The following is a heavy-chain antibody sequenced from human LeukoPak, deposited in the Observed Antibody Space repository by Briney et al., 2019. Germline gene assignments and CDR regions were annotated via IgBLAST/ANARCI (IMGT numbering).Heavy chain of an antibody. V-gene: IGHV4-59*08. Sequence: SENLSRTCTVSAGSISGYYWSWIRQPPGKGLEWMGYTYYSGSTNYNPSLKSRVTISVDTSKNQFCLKLTSVTPGDTAEYYVPLSQGIAYFVYSGQGSLVTASS. J-gene: IGHJ4*02. CDR3: PLSQGIAYFVY. CDR2: TYYSGST. D-gene: IGHD2-21*01. CDR1: AGSISGYY.